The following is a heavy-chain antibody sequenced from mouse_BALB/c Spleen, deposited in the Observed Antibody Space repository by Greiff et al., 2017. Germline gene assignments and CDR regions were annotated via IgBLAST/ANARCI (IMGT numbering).Heavy chain of an antibody. CDR2: ISDGGSYT. V-gene: IGHV5-4*02. D-gene: IGHD2-1*01. Sequence: EVKLVESGGGLVKPGGSLKLSCAASGFTFSDYYMYWVRQTPGKRLEWVATISDGGSYTYYPDSVKGRFTISGDNAKNNLYLQMSSLKSEDTAMYYCARVNGNYGAMDYWGQGTSVTVSS. J-gene: IGHJ4*01. CDR3: ARVNGNYGAMDY. CDR1: GFTFSDYY.